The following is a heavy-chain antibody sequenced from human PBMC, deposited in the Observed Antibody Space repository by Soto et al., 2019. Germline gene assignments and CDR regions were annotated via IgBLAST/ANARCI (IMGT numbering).Heavy chain of an antibody. Sequence: ASVKVSCKASGYTFTSYGIHWVRQAPGQRLEWMGWINAANGDTKYSPKFQGRVTVTRDTSASTAYMELSSLRSEDTAVYYCVRRHVAATGIDLFDPWGQGNLVTFSS. V-gene: IGHV1-3*01. CDR1: GYTFTSYG. D-gene: IGHD6-13*01. CDR2: INAANGDT. CDR3: VRRHVAATGIDLFDP. J-gene: IGHJ5*02.